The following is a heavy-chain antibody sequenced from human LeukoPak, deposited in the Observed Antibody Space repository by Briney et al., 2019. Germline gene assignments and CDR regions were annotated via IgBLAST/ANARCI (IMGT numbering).Heavy chain of an antibody. V-gene: IGHV3-13*05. CDR3: AKGRRIVGATGDY. CDR1: GFTFSSYD. CDR2: IGTAGDP. J-gene: IGHJ4*02. D-gene: IGHD1-26*01. Sequence: GGSLRLSCAASGFTFSSYDMHWVRQGTGKGLEWVSAIGTAGDPYYPDSVKGRFTISRDNARNTLYLQMNSLRAEDTAVYYCAKGRRIVGATGDYWGQGTLVTVSS.